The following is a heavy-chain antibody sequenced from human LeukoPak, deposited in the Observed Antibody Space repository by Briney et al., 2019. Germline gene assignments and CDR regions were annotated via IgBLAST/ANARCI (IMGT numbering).Heavy chain of an antibody. J-gene: IGHJ6*02. CDR3: ASGPSTYYYFAVDV. CDR1: GGSFSGYY. V-gene: IGHV4-34*01. CDR2: INHGGST. Sequence: SETLSLTCAVYGGSFSGYYWSWLRQPPGKGVEWVGEINHGGSTNYNTSRKSGVTMSEEKSKNQSSLKLSSVTAADTAVYYCASGPSTYYYFAVDVWGPGTTVTVSS.